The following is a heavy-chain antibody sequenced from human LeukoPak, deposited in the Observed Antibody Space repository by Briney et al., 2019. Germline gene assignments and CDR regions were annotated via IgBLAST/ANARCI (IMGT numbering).Heavy chain of an antibody. Sequence: GESLQISCKGSGYSFTSYWIGWVRQLPGKGLEWMGIIYPGDSDTRYSPSFQGQVTISADKSISTASLQWSSLKASDTAMYYCARLYYYDSSGYTAYNAFDIWGQGTMVTVSS. CDR2: IYPGDSDT. CDR1: GYSFTSYW. CDR3: ARLYYYDSSGYTAYNAFDI. V-gene: IGHV5-51*01. J-gene: IGHJ3*02. D-gene: IGHD3-22*01.